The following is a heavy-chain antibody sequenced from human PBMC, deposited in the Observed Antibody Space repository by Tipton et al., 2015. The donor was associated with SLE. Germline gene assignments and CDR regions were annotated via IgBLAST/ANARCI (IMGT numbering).Heavy chain of an antibody. D-gene: IGHD6-19*01. CDR3: ARERAGTDWYFDL. CDR1: GGSISSGSYY. V-gene: IGHV4-61*09. CDR2: IYTSGST. J-gene: IGHJ2*01. Sequence: TLSLTCTVSGGSISSGSYYWSWIRQPAGKGLEWIGHIYTSGSTNYNPSLKSRVTISVDTSKNQFSLKLSSVTAADTVVYYCARERAGTDWYFDLWGRGTLVTVS.